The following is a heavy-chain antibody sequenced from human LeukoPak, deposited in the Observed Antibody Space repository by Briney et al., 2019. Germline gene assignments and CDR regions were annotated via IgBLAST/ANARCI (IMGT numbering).Heavy chain of an antibody. CDR1: GFSFRNYD. CDR2: VGTGGDT. Sequence: GGSLRLSCSASGFSFRNYDMHWVRQPTGKGLEWASAVGTGGDTYYAGSVKGRFTVVRENAKDTLYLQMNSLRAGDTAMYYCARRSAAAGIDAFDIWGQGTMVTVSS. CDR3: ARRSAAAGIDAFDI. J-gene: IGHJ3*02. V-gene: IGHV3-13*01. D-gene: IGHD6-13*01.